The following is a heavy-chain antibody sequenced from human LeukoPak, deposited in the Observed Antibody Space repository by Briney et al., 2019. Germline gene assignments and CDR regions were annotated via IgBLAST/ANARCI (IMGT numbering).Heavy chain of an antibody. CDR1: GGSISSGGYS. CDR3: ARGVGSGWYFDY. V-gene: IGHV4-30-2*01. Sequence: SETLSPTCAVSGGSISSGGYSWSWIRQPPGKGLEWIGYIYHSGSTYYNPSLKSRVTISVDRSKNQFSLKLSSVTAADTAVYYCARGVGSGWYFDYWGQGTLVTVSS. CDR2: IYHSGST. J-gene: IGHJ4*02. D-gene: IGHD6-19*01.